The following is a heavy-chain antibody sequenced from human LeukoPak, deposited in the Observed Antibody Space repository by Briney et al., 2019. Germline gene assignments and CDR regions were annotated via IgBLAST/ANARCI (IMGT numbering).Heavy chain of an antibody. J-gene: IGHJ5*02. CDR1: GYTFTGYY. Sequence: ASVKVSCKASGYTFTGYYMHWVRQAPGQGLEWMGWINPDSGGTNYAQKFQGRVTMTRDTSISTAHMELSRLRSDDTAVYYCARGALLWFGELSWFDPWGQGTLVTVSS. V-gene: IGHV1-2*02. D-gene: IGHD3-10*01. CDR2: INPDSGGT. CDR3: ARGALLWFGELSWFDP.